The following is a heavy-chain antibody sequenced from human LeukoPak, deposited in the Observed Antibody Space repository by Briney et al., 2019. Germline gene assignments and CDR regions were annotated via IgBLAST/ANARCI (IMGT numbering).Heavy chain of an antibody. CDR2: ISGSGGSI. J-gene: IGHJ4*02. Sequence: GGSLRLSCAASGLTFSSYAMSWVRQAPGKGLEWVSSISGSGGSIYYADSVKGRFTISRDNSKNTLYLQMNSLRAEDTAVYYCAKARGEQNGGSNYWGQGTQVIVSS. CDR1: GLTFSSYA. V-gene: IGHV3-23*01. D-gene: IGHD2-15*01. CDR3: AKARGEQNGGSNY.